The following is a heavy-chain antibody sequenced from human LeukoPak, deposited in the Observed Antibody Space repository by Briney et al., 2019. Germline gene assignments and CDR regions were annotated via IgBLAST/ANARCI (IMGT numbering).Heavy chain of an antibody. CDR3: ARRALVVVVPAAIFSFDP. Sequence: VVSVEVSCKTSGYIFTDYHFHWVRQAPGQGLEWVGWLNPDTKATNYAQKFQGRVTITRDTSITTAYMELSRLRSDDTAVYYCARRALVVVVPAAIFSFDPWGQGTLVTVSS. J-gene: IGHJ5*02. V-gene: IGHV1-2*02. CDR2: LNPDTKAT. CDR1: GYIFTDYH. D-gene: IGHD2-2*02.